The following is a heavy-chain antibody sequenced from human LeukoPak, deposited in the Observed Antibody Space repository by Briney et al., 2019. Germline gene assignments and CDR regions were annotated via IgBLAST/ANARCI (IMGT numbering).Heavy chain of an antibody. CDR1: GFTVSSNY. Sequence: GGSLRLSCAASGFTVSSNYMSWVRQAPGKGLEWVSVIYSGGSTYYADSVKGRFTISRDNSKNTLYLQMNSLRAEDTAVYYCARDLSNSSAEYFQHWGQGTLVTVSS. V-gene: IGHV3-66*01. CDR3: ARDLSNSSAEYFQH. CDR2: IYSGGST. J-gene: IGHJ1*01. D-gene: IGHD4-4*01.